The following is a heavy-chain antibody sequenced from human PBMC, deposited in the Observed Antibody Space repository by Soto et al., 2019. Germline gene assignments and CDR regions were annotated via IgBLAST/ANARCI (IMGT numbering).Heavy chain of an antibody. D-gene: IGHD3-3*01. Sequence: QVQLVQSGAEMRKPGSSLRVSCKASGGTFSDFAFSWVRQAPGQGLEWMGGIVPRFGSPNYAQKFGGRVTITADTSTSIVYMEVSSLRFDDTGVYFCARDRIQLRFGKYYVNGMDVWGQGTTISVSS. CDR2: IVPRFGSP. CDR3: ARDRIQLRFGKYYVNGMDV. J-gene: IGHJ6*02. V-gene: IGHV1-69*06. CDR1: GGTFSDFA.